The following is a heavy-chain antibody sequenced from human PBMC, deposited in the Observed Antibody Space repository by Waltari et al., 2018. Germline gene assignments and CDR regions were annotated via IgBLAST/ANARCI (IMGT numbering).Heavy chain of an antibody. V-gene: IGHV3-23*01. J-gene: IGHJ4*02. Sequence: QLLESGGTLVQPGGSLRLSCTASGFTFNTYAMTWVRQAPGKGLEWLSGISGSGSAYYADSVKGRFTISRDNSQNTLYLQMNNLRVEDTALYYCGKDMEKWLQKGIDHWGQGTLVTVSS. CDR1: GFTFNTYA. CDR2: ISGSGSA. D-gene: IGHD5-12*01. CDR3: GKDMEKWLQKGIDH.